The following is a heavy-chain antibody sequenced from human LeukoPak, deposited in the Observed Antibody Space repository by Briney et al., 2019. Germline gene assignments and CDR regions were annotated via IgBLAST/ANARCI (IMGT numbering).Heavy chain of an antibody. V-gene: IGHV3-48*04. CDR3: VASYGDFPLDY. D-gene: IGHD4-17*01. CDR2: ISSSSSTI. J-gene: IGHJ4*02. CDR1: GFTFSSYS. Sequence: GGSLRLSCAASGFTFSSYSMNWVRQAPGKGLEWVSYISSSSSTIYYADSVKGRFTISRDNAKNSLYLQMNSLRAEDTAVYYCVASYGDFPLDYWGQGTLVTVSS.